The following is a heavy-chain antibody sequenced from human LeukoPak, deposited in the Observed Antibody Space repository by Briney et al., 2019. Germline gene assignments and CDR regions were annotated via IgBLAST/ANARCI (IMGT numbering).Heavy chain of an antibody. CDR2: IYYSGST. D-gene: IGHD3-3*01. CDR1: GGSISSSSYY. J-gene: IGHJ5*02. CDR3: ATSDFWSGYYGNWFDP. Sequence: SETLSLTCTVSGGSISSSSYYWGWIRQPPGTGLEWIGSIYYSGSTYYNPSLKSRVTISVDTSKNQFSLKLSSVTAADTAVYYCATSDFWSGYYGNWFDPWGQGTLVTVSS. V-gene: IGHV4-39*01.